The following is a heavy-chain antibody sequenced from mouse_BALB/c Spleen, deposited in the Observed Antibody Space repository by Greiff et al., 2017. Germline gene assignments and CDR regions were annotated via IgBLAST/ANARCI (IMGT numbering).Heavy chain of an antibody. CDR1: GFTFSSYG. J-gene: IGHJ4*01. D-gene: IGHD2-14*01. Sequence: EVLLVESGADLVKPGGSLKLSCAASGFTFSSYGMSWVRQTPDKRLEWVATICSGGSYTYYPDSVKGRFTISRDNAKNTLYLQMSSLKSEDTTMYYCARTDRYKGVYAMDYWGQGTPVTVSS. V-gene: IGHV5-6*01. CDR3: ARTDRYKGVYAMDY. CDR2: ICSGGSYT.